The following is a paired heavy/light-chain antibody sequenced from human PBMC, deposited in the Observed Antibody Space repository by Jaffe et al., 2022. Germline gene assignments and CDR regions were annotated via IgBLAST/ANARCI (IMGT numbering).Light chain of an antibody. V-gene: IGKV1-5*03. CDR2: KAS. J-gene: IGKJ1*01. CDR1: QSITTW. CDR3: QQYNSYPRT. Sequence: DIQMTQSPSTLSASLGDRVTITCRASQSITTWLAWYQQKPGKAPKVLIYKASTLESGVPSRFSGSGSGTEFTLTINSLQPDDFATYYCQQYNSYPRTFGQGTKVEIK.
Heavy chain of an antibody. CDR1: GFTFSTYS. V-gene: IGHV3-48*01. D-gene: IGHD6-19*01. Sequence: EVQLVESGGGLVQPGGSLRLACAASGFTFSTYSMIWVRQAPGKGLEWVSTITGGSDIPYYADSVKGRFTVSRDSAKNSLFLQMDSLRAEDTAVYYCARGRDSSGWNDHWGQGTPVTVSS. J-gene: IGHJ5*02. CDR3: ARGRDSSGWNDH. CDR2: ITGGSDIP.